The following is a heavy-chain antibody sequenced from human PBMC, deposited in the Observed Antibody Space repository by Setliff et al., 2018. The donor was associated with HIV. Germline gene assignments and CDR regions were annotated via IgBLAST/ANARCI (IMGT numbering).Heavy chain of an antibody. Sequence: PSETLSLTCAVSGYSISPAYYWAWIRQSPGKGLEWIGGFHHSGSAHYNPSLKSRVTISGQTSKNQFSLTLTSVTAADTAIYYCARQGAGYYYDSSDYYTGNGFDMWGQGTMVTVS. J-gene: IGHJ3*02. CDR2: FHHSGSA. V-gene: IGHV4-38-2*01. CDR3: ARQGAGYYYDSSDYYTGNGFDM. D-gene: IGHD3-22*01. CDR1: GYSISPAYY.